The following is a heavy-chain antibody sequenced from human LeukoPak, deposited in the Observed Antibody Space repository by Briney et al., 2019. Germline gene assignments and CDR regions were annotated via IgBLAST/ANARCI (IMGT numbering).Heavy chain of an antibody. CDR2: ISSSSSYI. CDR3: ARETTRYYDFWSGSTTQGNWFDP. Sequence: GGSLRLSCAASGFTFSSYSMNWVRQAPGKGLEWVSSISSSSSYIYYADSVKGRFTISRDNAKSSLYLQMNSLRAEDTAVYYCARETTRYYDFWSGSTTQGNWFDPWGQGTLVTVSS. CDR1: GFTFSSYS. J-gene: IGHJ5*02. V-gene: IGHV3-21*01. D-gene: IGHD3-3*01.